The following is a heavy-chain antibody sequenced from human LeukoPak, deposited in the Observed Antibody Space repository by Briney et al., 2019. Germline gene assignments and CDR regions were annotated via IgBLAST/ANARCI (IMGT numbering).Heavy chain of an antibody. D-gene: IGHD1-14*01. V-gene: IGHV4-39*01. CDR3: ARTRGIPDDYSDY. J-gene: IGHJ4*02. CDR1: GGSISSSSYY. Sequence: SETLSLTCTVSGGSISSSSYYWGWIRQPPGKGLEWIGSIYYSGSTYYNPSLKTRVTISADTSKNQFSLKLSSVTAADRAVYYCARTRGIPDDYSDYWGQGTLVTVSS. CDR2: IYYSGST.